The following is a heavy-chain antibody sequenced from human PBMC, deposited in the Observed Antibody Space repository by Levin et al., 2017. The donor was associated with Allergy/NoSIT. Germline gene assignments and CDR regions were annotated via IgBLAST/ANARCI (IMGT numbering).Heavy chain of an antibody. J-gene: IGHJ5*02. CDR3: ARGRRYYDSSGGKGWFDP. CDR2: INHSGST. V-gene: IGHV4-34*01. CDR1: GGSFSGYY. D-gene: IGHD3-22*01. Sequence: SETLSLTCAVYGGSFSGYYWSWIRQPPGKGLEWIGEINHSGSTNYNPSLKSRVTISVDTSKNQFSLKLSSVTAADTAVYYCARGRRYYDSSGGKGWFDPWGQGTLVTVSS.